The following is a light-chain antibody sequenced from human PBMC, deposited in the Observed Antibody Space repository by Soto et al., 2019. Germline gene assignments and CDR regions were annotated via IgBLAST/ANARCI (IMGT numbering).Light chain of an antibody. CDR2: DVS. CDR3: TSYTSSSTPYV. CDR1: SSDVGAYTY. V-gene: IGLV2-14*01. Sequence: QSVLTQPASGSGSPGQSITISCAGTSSDVGAYTYVSWYQQHPGKAPKLMIYDVSNRPSGVSNRSSGSKSGNTASLTISGLQAEDEADYYCTSYTSSSTPYVFGGGTKVTVL. J-gene: IGLJ1*01.